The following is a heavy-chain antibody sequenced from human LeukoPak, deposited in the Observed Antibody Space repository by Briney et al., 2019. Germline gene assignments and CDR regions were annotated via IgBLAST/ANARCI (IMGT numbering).Heavy chain of an antibody. V-gene: IGHV4-61*08. CDR2: IYYSGST. CDR3: ARGGGVDYYDSRRQTVDY. Sequence: SQTLSLTCTVSGGSISSGDYYWSWIRRPPGKGLEWIGYIYYSGSTNYNPSLKSRVTISVDTSKNQFSLKLSSVTAADTAVYYCARGGGVDYYDSRRQTVDYWGQGTLVTVSS. CDR1: GGSISSGDYY. D-gene: IGHD3-22*01. J-gene: IGHJ4*02.